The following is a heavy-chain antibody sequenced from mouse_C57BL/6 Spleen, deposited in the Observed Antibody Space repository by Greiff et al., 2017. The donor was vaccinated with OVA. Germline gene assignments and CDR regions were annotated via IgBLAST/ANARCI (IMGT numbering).Heavy chain of an antibody. CDR2: ISYDGSN. CDR1: GYSITSGYY. V-gene: IGHV3-6*01. Sequence: DVKLQESGPGLVKPSQSLSLTCSVTGYSITSGYYWNWIRQFPGNKLEWMGYISYDGSNNYNPSLKNRISITRDTSKNQFFLKLNSVTTEDTATYYCARFDYFDYWGQGTTLTVSA. J-gene: IGHJ2*01. CDR3: ARFDYFDY.